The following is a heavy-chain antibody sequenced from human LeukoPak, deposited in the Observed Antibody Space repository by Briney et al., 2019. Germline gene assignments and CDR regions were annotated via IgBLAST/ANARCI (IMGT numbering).Heavy chain of an antibody. CDR3: TSDPTFYSGRYCFDY. J-gene: IGHJ4*02. D-gene: IGHD1-26*01. CDR2: IVVGSGNT. CDR1: GFTFSNSA. V-gene: IGHV1-58*01. Sequence: EASVTVSCTASGFTFSNSAVQWVRQARGQRLEWIGWIVVGSGNTNYAQKFQERVTITRDMSTSTAYMELSSLRSEDTAVYYCTSDPTFYSGRYCFDYWGQRTLVTVSS.